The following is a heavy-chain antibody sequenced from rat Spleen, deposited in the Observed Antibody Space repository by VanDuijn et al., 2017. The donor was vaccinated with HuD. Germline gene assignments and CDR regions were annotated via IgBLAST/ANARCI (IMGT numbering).Heavy chain of an antibody. CDR1: GFTFSNYV. J-gene: IGHJ2*01. Sequence: EVQLVESGGGLVQPGGSLKVSCVASGFTFSNYVIHWFRQAPENGIEWLAYIYTDSRSNLFAETVKGRFTISRDNARNTVDMQLNSLRSDDTAMYFCAREGLTIAFFDYWGQGVMVTVSS. CDR2: IYTDSRSN. V-gene: IGHV5-43*01. D-gene: IGHD1-2*01. CDR3: AREGLTIAFFDY.